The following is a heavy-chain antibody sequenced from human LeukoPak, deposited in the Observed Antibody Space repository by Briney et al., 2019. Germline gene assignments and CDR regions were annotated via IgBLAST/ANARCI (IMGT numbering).Heavy chain of an antibody. CDR1: GFTFSDYY. V-gene: IGHV3-11*06. Sequence: GGSLRLSCAASGFTFSDYYMSWIRQAPGKGLEWVSSISSSSNYIYYADSVKGRFTISRDNAKNSLYLQMNSLRAEDTAVYYCARDPSSGWYLKGWFDPWGQGTLVTVSS. D-gene: IGHD6-19*01. CDR3: ARDPSSGWYLKGWFDP. CDR2: ISSSSNYI. J-gene: IGHJ5*02.